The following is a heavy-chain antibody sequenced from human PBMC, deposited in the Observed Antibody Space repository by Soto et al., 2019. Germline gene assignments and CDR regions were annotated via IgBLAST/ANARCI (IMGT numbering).Heavy chain of an antibody. D-gene: IGHD4-17*01. CDR3: ARGRYGYGDYSYYYYYMDV. CDR2: IYYSGST. CDR1: GGSISSGGYY. Sequence: QVQLQESGPGLVKPSQTLSLTCTVSGGSISSGGYYWSWIRQHPGKGLEWIGYIYYSGSTYYNPSLKSRVTISVDTSKNQFSLKLSSVTAADTAVYYCARGRYGYGDYSYYYYYMDVWGKGTTVTVSS. J-gene: IGHJ6*03. V-gene: IGHV4-31*03.